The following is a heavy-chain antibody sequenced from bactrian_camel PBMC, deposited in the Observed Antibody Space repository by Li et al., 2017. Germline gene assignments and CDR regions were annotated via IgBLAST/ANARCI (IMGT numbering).Heavy chain of an antibody. Sequence: EVQLVESGGGLVQPGGSLRLSCAASGFAFSSYAMNWVRQAPGKGLEWVSHISTVSMLGSTYYADSVKGRFTVSQDDAKNTLYLQMNSLKPEDTAMYYCAADPLGGSPEWWLQLHPSDYGYWGQGTQVTVS. CDR1: GFAFSSYA. CDR3: AADPLGGSPEWWLQLHPSDYGY. D-gene: IGHD2*01. CDR2: ISTVSMLGST. V-gene: IGHV3S31*01. J-gene: IGHJ6*01.